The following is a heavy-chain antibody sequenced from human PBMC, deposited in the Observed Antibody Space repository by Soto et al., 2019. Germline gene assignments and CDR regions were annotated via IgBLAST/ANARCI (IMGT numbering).Heavy chain of an antibody. D-gene: IGHD2-15*01. J-gene: IGHJ6*02. CDR2: ISGSGGST. Sequence: GSLRLSCAASGFTFSSYAMSWVRQAPGKGLEWVSAISGSGGSTYYADSVKGRFTISRDNSKNTLYLQMNSLRAEDTAVYYCAKAAATRGYYYYGMDVWGQGTTVTVSS. CDR1: GFTFSSYA. CDR3: AKAAATRGYYYYGMDV. V-gene: IGHV3-23*01.